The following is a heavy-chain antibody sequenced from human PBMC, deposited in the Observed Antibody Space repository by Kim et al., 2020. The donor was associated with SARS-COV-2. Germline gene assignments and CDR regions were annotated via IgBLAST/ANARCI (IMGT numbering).Heavy chain of an antibody. V-gene: IGHV1-3*01. J-gene: IGHJ4*02. D-gene: IGHD5-12*01. CDR3: ARAADSGYDYYFDY. Sequence: QKFQGRVTITRDTPASTAYMELSSLRSEDTAVYYCARAADSGYDYYFDYWGQGTLVTVSS.